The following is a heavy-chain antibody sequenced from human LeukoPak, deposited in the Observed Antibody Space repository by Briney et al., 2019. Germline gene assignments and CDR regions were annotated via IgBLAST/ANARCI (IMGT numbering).Heavy chain of an antibody. CDR3: ARGLLEYGDYERTNAFDI. Sequence: PSETLSLTCAVYGGSFSGYYWSWIRQPPGKGLEWIGEINHSGSTNYNPSLKSRVTISVDTSKNQFSLKLSSVTAADTAVYYCARGLLEYGDYERTNAFDIWGQGTMVTVSS. CDR1: GGSFSGYY. CDR2: INHSGST. J-gene: IGHJ3*02. V-gene: IGHV4-34*01. D-gene: IGHD4-17*01.